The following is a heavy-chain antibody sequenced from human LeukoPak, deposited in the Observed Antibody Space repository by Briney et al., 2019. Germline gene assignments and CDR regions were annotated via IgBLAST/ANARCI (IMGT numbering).Heavy chain of an antibody. J-gene: IGHJ6*02. CDR3: ARAQARYCSSTSCYDYGMDV. CDR2: ISYDGSNK. V-gene: IGHV3-30-3*01. D-gene: IGHD2-2*01. CDR1: GFTFSSYA. Sequence: GGSLRLSCAASGFTFSSYAMHWVRQAPGKGLEWVAVISYDGSNKYYADSVKGRFTISRDNSKNTLYLQMNSLRAEDTAVYYCARAQARYCSSTSCYDYGMDVWGQGTTVTASS.